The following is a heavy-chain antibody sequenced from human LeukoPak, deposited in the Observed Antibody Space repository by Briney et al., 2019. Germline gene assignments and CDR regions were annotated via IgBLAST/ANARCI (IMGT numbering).Heavy chain of an antibody. J-gene: IGHJ4*02. V-gene: IGHV4-59*01. CDR1: GGSIRSYY. Sequence: SETLSLTCAVSGGSIRSYYWSWIRQPPGKGLEWIGSIYYSGSTNYNPSLKSRVTISLDTSKNQFSLRLSAVTAADTAVYYCAGVGAHHFEYWGQGTLVTVSS. D-gene: IGHD1-26*01. CDR3: AGVGAHHFEY. CDR2: IYYSGST.